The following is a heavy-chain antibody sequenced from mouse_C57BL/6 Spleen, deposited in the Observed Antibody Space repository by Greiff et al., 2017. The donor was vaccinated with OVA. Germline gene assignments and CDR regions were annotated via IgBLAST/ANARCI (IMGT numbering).Heavy chain of an antibody. Sequence: VQLQQSGPGLVKPSQSLSLTCSVTGYSITSGYYWNWIRQFPGNKLEWMGYISYDGSNNYNPSLKNRISITRDTSKNQFFLKLNSVTTEDTATYYCAREGYDYDEGYWGQGTTLTVSS. CDR1: GYSITSGYY. V-gene: IGHV3-6*01. J-gene: IGHJ2*01. D-gene: IGHD2-4*01. CDR3: AREGYDYDEGY. CDR2: ISYDGSN.